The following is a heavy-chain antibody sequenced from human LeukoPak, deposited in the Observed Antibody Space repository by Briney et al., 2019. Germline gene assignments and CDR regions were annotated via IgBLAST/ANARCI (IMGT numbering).Heavy chain of an antibody. CDR3: AKDRCSNGVGCYYYYMDV. D-gene: IGHD2-8*01. Sequence: EGSLRLSCAASGFTFSTYEINWVRQAPGKGLEWISYISGSADTAYYADSVKGRFTMSRDNARNSLYLQMNSLGAEDTAVYYCAKDRCSNGVGCYYYYMDVWGKGTTVTISS. CDR2: ISGSADTA. V-gene: IGHV3-48*03. CDR1: GFTFSTYE. J-gene: IGHJ6*03.